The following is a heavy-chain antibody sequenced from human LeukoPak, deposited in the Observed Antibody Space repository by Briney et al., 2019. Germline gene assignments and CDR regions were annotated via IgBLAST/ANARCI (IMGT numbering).Heavy chain of an antibody. CDR2: IYSAGST. Sequence: GGSLRLSCEGTGFTVSSNYMSWVRQAPGKGLEWVSLIYSAGSTFYADSMKGRFTISRDNSKNALYLQMNSLRAEDTALYFCARDSSSFPNYFDSWGQGTLVTVSS. J-gene: IGHJ4*02. CDR3: ARDSSSFPNYFDS. D-gene: IGHD2/OR15-2a*01. V-gene: IGHV3-53*01. CDR1: GFTVSSNY.